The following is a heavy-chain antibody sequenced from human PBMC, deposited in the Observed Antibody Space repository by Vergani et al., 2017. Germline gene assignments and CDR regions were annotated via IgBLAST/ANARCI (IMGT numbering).Heavy chain of an antibody. CDR2: INWNGGST. J-gene: IGHJ3*02. CDR3: ARGRITIFGVVIPLDAFDI. CDR1: GFTFDDYG. Sequence: EVQLVESGGGVVRTGGSLRLSCAASGFTFDDYGMSWVRQAPGKGLEWVSGINWNGGSTGYADSVKGRFTISRDNAKNSLYLQMNSLRAEDTAVYYCARGRITIFGVVIPLDAFDIWGQGTMVTVSS. D-gene: IGHD3-3*01. V-gene: IGHV3-20*04.